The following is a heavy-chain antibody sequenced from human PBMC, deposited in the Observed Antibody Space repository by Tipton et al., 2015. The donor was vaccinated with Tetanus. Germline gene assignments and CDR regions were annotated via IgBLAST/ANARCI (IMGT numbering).Heavy chain of an antibody. V-gene: IGHV3-74*01. D-gene: IGHD1/OR15-1a*01. Sequence: GSLRLSCVASGFASNSHYMHWVRRVPGKGLVWVSRINTDGRRTHYADFVKGRFTISRDNAKNAVFLQMTNLKPDDTSIYYCARRALTNDGVDVWGQGTTVTVSS. J-gene: IGHJ6*02. CDR2: INTDGRRT. CDR3: ARRALTNDGVDV. CDR1: GFASNSHY.